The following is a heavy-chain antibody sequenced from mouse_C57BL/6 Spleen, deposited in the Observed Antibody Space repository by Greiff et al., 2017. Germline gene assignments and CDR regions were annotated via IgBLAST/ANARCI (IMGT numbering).Heavy chain of an antibody. CDR3: ARRITAVVAEEAY. V-gene: IGHV1-50*01. CDR2: IDPADSYT. D-gene: IGHD1-1*01. CDR1: GYTFTSYW. Sequence: VQLQQPGAELVKPGASVKLSCTASGYTFTSYWMQWVKQRPGQGLEWIGEIDPADSYTNYTQKFKGMSTFTVDTSSNTAYMQISSLTSEDTAVYYCARRITAVVAEEAYWGQGTLVTVSA. J-gene: IGHJ3*01.